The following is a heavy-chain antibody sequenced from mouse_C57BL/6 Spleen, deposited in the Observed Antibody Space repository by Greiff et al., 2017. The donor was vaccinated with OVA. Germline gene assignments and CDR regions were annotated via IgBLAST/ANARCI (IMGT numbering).Heavy chain of an antibody. CDR1: GYSITSGYY. D-gene: IGHD2-4*01. J-gene: IGHJ4*01. Sequence: EVKVEESGPGLVKPSQSLSLTCSVTGYSITSGYYWNWIRQFPGNKLEWMGYISYDGSNNYNPSLKNRISITSDTSKNQLFLKLNSVTTEDTATDYCARVHYDYDRNYAMDYWGQGTSVTVSS. CDR2: ISYDGSN. V-gene: IGHV3-6*01. CDR3: ARVHYDYDRNYAMDY.